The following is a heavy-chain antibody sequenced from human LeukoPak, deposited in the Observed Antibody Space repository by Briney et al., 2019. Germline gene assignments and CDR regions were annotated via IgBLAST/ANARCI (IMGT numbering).Heavy chain of an antibody. CDR2: INHSGST. CDR3: ARDGTWYHTLDY. CDR1: GGSFSGYY. D-gene: IGHD2-15*01. J-gene: IGHJ4*02. V-gene: IGHV4-34*01. Sequence: SETLSLTCAVYGGSFSGYYWSWILQPPGKGLEWIGEINHSGSTNYNPSLKSRVTISVDTSKNQFSLKLSSVTAADTAVYYCARDGTWYHTLDYWGQGTLVTVSS.